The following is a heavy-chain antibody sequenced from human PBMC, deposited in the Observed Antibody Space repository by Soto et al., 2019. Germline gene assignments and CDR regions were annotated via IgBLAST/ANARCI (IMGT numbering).Heavy chain of an antibody. CDR1: GYSFTSYW. D-gene: IGHD4-17*01. V-gene: IGHV5-10-1*01. Sequence: GESLKISCKGSGYSFTSYWISWVRQMPGKGLEWRGRIDPSDSYTNYSPSFQGHVTISADKSISTAYLQWSSLKASGTAMYYCARRSSPTTVTTYYYYGMDVWGQGTTVTVSS. J-gene: IGHJ6*02. CDR3: ARRSSPTTVTTYYYYGMDV. CDR2: IDPSDSYT.